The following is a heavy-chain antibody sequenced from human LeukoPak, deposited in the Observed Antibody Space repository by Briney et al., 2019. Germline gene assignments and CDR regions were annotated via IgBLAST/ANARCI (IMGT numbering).Heavy chain of an antibody. V-gene: IGHV4-59*01. Sequence: TSETLSLACTVSGGSMRSYYWSWIRQPPGKGLEWIGYIYYSGSTNYNPSLKSRVSISVDTSKNQFSLKLTSVTAADTAVYYCAKDQHSRVVVIRFDYWGQGTLVTVSS. CDR2: IYYSGST. CDR1: GGSMRSYY. CDR3: AKDQHSRVVVIRFDY. D-gene: IGHD3-22*01. J-gene: IGHJ4*02.